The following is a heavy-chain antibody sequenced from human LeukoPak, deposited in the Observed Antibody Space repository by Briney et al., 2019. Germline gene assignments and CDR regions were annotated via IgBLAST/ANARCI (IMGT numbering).Heavy chain of an antibody. Sequence: GGSLRLSGAASGFTFSSYAMSWVRQAPGTGLEWVSAISGSGGSTYYADSVKGRFTISRDNSKNTLYLQMNSLRAEDTAVYYCAKDPSGALGAFDIWGQGTMVTVSS. J-gene: IGHJ3*02. V-gene: IGHV3-23*01. CDR2: ISGSGGST. CDR3: AKDPSGALGAFDI. D-gene: IGHD7-27*01. CDR1: GFTFSSYA.